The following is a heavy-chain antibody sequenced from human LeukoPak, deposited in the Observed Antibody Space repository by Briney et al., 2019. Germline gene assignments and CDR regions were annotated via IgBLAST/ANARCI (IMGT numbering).Heavy chain of an antibody. CDR1: GFTFRTYG. Sequence: PGGSLRLSCAASGFTFRTYGMHWVRQSPGTGLEWLAIISYDGVHTYYADSVKGRFTISRDNAKDTLYLQMNSPRLEDTAVYYCAKGVGTSTTGELPYYFDHWGQGTLVTVSS. CDR2: ISYDGVHT. D-gene: IGHD3-10*01. J-gene: IGHJ4*02. V-gene: IGHV3-30*18. CDR3: AKGVGTSTTGELPYYFDH.